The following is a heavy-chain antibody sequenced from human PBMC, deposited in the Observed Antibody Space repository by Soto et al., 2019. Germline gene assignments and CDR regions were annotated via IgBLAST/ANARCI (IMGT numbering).Heavy chain of an antibody. CDR1: NGSISGFY. CDR3: VRVGVGIGNHFDS. D-gene: IGHD1-26*01. J-gene: IGHJ4*02. V-gene: IGHV4-59*12. Sequence: QVQLQESGPGLVKPSETRSLTCSVSNGSISGFYWTWIRQPPGKILEWIGYIHYSGRTDYNPSLPSRATMSVDTSKNQFSLNLKSIPAADTAVYYCVRVGVGIGNHFDSWGRGTLVTVSS. CDR2: IHYSGRT.